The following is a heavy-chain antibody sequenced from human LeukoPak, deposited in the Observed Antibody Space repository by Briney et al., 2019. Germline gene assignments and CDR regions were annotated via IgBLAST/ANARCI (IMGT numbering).Heavy chain of an antibody. CDR2: IYYSGST. CDR3: ARRGGGRSLAIDY. CDR1: GGSISSGGYY. V-gene: IGHV4-31*03. J-gene: IGHJ4*02. Sequence: PSETLSLTCTVSGGSISSGGYYWSWIRQHPGKGLEWIGYIYYSGSTYYNPSLKSRVTISVDTSKNQFSLKLSSVTAADTAVYYCARRGGGRSLAIDYWGQGTLVTVSS. D-gene: IGHD3-16*01.